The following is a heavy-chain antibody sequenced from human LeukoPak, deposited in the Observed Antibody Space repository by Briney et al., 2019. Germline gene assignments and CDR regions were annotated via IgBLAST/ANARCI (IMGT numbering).Heavy chain of an antibody. J-gene: IGHJ6*03. CDR1: GGSISSYY. CDR3: ARLSITMVRGYYYYYMDV. CDR2: IYTSGST. V-gene: IGHV4-4*07. Sequence: SETLSLTCTVSGGSISSYYWSWIRQPAGRGLEWIGRIYTSGSTNYNPSLKSRVTMSVDTSKNQFSLKLSSVTAADTAVYYCARLSITMVRGYYYYYMDVWGKGTTVTVSS. D-gene: IGHD3-10*01.